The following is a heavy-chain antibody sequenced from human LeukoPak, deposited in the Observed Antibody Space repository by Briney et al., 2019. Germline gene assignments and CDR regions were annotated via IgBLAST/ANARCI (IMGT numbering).Heavy chain of an antibody. D-gene: IGHD4-23*01. CDR3: ARGRTPHGRYYYYYYMDV. J-gene: IGHJ6*03. Sequence: SETLSLTCAVYGGSFSGYYWSWIRQPPGKGLEWIGEINHSGSTNYNPSLKSRVTISVDTSKNQFSLKLSSVTAADTAVYYCARGRTPHGRYYYYYYMDVWDKGTTVTVSS. V-gene: IGHV4-34*01. CDR2: INHSGST. CDR1: GGSFSGYY.